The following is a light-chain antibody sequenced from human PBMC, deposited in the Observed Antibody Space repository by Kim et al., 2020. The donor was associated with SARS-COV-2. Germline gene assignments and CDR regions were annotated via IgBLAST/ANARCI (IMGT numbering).Light chain of an antibody. CDR3: QSADSSDTFWV. J-gene: IGLJ3*02. CDR1: ALPKQY. Sequence: SYELTQPPSVSVSPGQTARITCSGDALPKQYAYWFQQKAGQAPVVVIYEDTERPSGIPERFSGSTSGTTVTLTIRGVQAEDEADYDCQSADSSDTFWVFGGGTQLTVL. CDR2: EDT. V-gene: IGLV3-25*03.